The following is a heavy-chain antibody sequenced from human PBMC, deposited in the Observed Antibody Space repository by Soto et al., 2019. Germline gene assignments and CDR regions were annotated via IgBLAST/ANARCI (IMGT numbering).Heavy chain of an antibody. V-gene: IGHV4-34*01. CDR1: GGSLSDYY. CDR2: INHSRST. J-gene: IGHJ6*02. CDR3: GRTPRAVGGTAGMDV. D-gene: IGHD6-19*01. Sequence: QVQLQQWGAGLLKSSETLSLTCAVYGGSLSDYYCSWIRQPPGKGLEWIGEINHSRSTNYNPSLKSRDTIPVDTSKNHFSLEVSSVTPADTAVDYCGRTPRAVGGTAGMDVWGQGTTLTVSS.